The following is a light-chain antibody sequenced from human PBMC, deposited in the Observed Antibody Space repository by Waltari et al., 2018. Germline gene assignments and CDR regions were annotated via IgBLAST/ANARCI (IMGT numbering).Light chain of an antibody. CDR1: ALPKQS. V-gene: IGLV3-25*03. CDR3: QSADSSGTYVV. Sequence: SYELTQPPSVSVSPGQTARITCSGDALPKQSAFLYQQKPARAPVLGEYKDRRRPSGTPGRFAGSSSGTTVTLTVSGVQAEDEADYYCQSADSSGTYVVFGGGTKLTVL. CDR2: KDR. J-gene: IGLJ2*01.